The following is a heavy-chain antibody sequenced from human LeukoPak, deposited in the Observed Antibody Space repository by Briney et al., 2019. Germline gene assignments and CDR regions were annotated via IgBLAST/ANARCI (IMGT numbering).Heavy chain of an antibody. CDR3: ARGGSHDY. J-gene: IGHJ4*02. D-gene: IGHD2-15*01. V-gene: IGHV3-30-3*01. CDR2: ISYDGSNK. Sequence: GGSLRLSCAASGFTFSSYAMHWVRPAPGKGLEWVAVISYDGSNKYYADSVKGRFTISRDNSKNTLYLQMNSLRAEDTAVYYCARGGSHDYWGQGTLVTVSS. CDR1: GFTFSSYA.